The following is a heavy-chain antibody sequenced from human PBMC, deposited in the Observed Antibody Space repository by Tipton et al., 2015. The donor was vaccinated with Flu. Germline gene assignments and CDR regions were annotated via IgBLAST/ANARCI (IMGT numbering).Heavy chain of an antibody. CDR2: IWYDGSNK. J-gene: IGHJ4*02. CDR3: VSEDCSGGSCYRRYFDY. Sequence: SLRLSCAASGFTFSSYGMHWVRQAPGKGLEWAAVIWYDGSNKYYADSVKGRFTISRDNSKNTLYLQMNSLRAEDTAVYYCVSEDCSGGSCYRRYFDYWGQGTLVTVSS. D-gene: IGHD2-15*01. CDR1: GFTFSSYG. V-gene: IGHV3-33*01.